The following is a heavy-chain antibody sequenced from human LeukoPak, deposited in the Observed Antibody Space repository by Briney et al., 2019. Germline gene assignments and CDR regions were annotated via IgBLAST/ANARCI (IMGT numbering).Heavy chain of an antibody. CDR2: ISSSGSTI. D-gene: IGHD3-22*01. CDR1: GFPFRDYY. CDR3: ASRDYDSSGFDY. Sequence: GGSLRLSCAASGFPFRDYYMSWIRQAPGKGLEWVAYISSSGSTIYYADSVKGRFTISRDNANNSLYLQINSLRAEDTAVYYCASRDYDSSGFDYWGQGTLVTVSS. V-gene: IGHV3-11*04. J-gene: IGHJ4*02.